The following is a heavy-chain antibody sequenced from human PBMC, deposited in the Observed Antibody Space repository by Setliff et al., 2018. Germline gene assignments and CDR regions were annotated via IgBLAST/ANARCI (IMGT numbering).Heavy chain of an antibody. V-gene: IGHV4-59*12. D-gene: IGHD5-18*01. CDR1: GVSIRSYY. CDR2: IFYSGSS. Sequence: SETLSLTCTVSGVSIRSYYWSWIRQPPGKGLEWIGYIFYSGSSNYNPSLESRVTISVDTSKNQFSLRLTSVTAADTAVYFCARDQTAILDFWGHGTLVTVSS. CDR3: ARDQTAILDF. J-gene: IGHJ4*01.